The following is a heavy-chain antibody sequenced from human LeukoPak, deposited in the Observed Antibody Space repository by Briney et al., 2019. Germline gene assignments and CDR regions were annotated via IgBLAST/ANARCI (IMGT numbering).Heavy chain of an antibody. Sequence: SETLSLTCTVSGGSISSGSYYWSWIRQPAGKGLEWIGRIYTSGSTNYNPSLKGRVTISVDTSKNQFSLKLSSVTAADTAVYYCARDSVAAGKIAFDPWGQGTLVTVSS. CDR1: GGSISSGSYY. J-gene: IGHJ5*02. D-gene: IGHD6-13*01. CDR2: IYTSGST. V-gene: IGHV4-61*02. CDR3: ARDSVAAGKIAFDP.